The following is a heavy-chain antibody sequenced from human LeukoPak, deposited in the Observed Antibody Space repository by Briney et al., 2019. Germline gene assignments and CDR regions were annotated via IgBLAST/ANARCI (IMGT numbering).Heavy chain of an antibody. CDR1: GFTFSSNW. CDR3: VSFYETY. CDR2: IKQDGSEI. D-gene: IGHD2-2*01. J-gene: IGHJ4*02. Sequence: GGSLRLSCVASGFTFSSNWMSWVRQAPGKGLEWVANIKQDGSEIYYVDSVKGRFTISKDNAKNTVYLQMNNLRAEDTAVYYCVSFYETYWGRGTLVTVSS. V-gene: IGHV3-7*01.